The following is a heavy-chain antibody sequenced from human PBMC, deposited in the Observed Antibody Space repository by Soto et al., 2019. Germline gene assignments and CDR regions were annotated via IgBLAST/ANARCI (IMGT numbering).Heavy chain of an antibody. CDR3: ARDLPPVDC. Sequence: QIQLVQSGAEVKKPGASVKVSCKASGYTFSSYHITWVRQAPGQGLEWMGWISAYNGNTNYAQNLQGRVTMTTGPATSTAYMELRSLSSDDTAVYYWARDLPPVDCWGQGTLVTVSS. J-gene: IGHJ4*02. CDR2: ISAYNGNT. CDR1: GYTFSSYH. V-gene: IGHV1-18*01.